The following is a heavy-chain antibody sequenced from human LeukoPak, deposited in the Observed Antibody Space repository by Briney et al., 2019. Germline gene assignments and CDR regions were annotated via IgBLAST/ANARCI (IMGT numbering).Heavy chain of an antibody. CDR1: GGSISSGDYY. CDR2: IYYSGST. D-gene: IGHD6-13*01. Sequence: SETLSLTCTVSGGSISSGDYYWSWIRQPPGKGLEWIGYIYYSGSTYYNPSLKSRVTISVDTSKNQFSLKLSSVTAADTAVYYCARETSSPRLGAAGTSRHFDYWGQGTLVTVSS. J-gene: IGHJ4*02. CDR3: ARETSSPRLGAAGTSRHFDY. V-gene: IGHV4-30-4*01.